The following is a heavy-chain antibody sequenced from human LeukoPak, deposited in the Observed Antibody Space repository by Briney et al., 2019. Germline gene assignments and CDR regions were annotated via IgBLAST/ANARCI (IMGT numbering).Heavy chain of an antibody. CDR1: GFDFSTYT. CDR2: TNTAGTIT. V-gene: IGHV3-74*01. Sequence: GGSLRLSCVGSGFDFSTYTMHWVRQAPGKGLEWVARTNTAGTITTYADSVQGRFTMSRDNGQEKLFLQLTSLRVEDTAVYFCVREAMFDRSLDQWGQGTLVTVSS. J-gene: IGHJ4*02. CDR3: VREAMFDRSLDQ. D-gene: IGHD3-22*01.